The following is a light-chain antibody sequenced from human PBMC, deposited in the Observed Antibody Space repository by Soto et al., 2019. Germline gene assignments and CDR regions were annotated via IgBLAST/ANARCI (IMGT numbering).Light chain of an antibody. CDR3: AAWDDSLSGVV. Sequence: QSVVTQPPSVSGTPGQRVTIFCSGRRSNIGSNLVYWYQQLPGTAPKLLIFSNDQRPSGVPDRFSGSRSGTSASLASSGLRSEDEGDYYCAAWDDSLSGVVFGGGTKVTVL. V-gene: IGLV1-47*02. CDR2: SND. J-gene: IGLJ2*01. CDR1: RSNIGSNL.